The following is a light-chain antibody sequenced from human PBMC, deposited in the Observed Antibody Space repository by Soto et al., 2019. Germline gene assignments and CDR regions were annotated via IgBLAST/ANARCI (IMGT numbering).Light chain of an antibody. J-gene: IGKJ5*01. CDR2: GAS. V-gene: IGKV3-20*01. CDR3: QKYDSSPIT. CDR1: QSVSSNY. Sequence: EIVLTQSPGTLSLSPGERATLSCRASQSVSSNYLAWYRQRPGQAPRLLIYGASSRATGIPDRFSGSGSGTDFTLTNSRLEPENFAVYYCQKYDSSPITFGQGTRLEIK.